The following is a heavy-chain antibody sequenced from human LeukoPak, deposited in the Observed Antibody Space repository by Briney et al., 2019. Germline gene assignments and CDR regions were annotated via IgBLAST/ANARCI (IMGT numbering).Heavy chain of an antibody. CDR3: ASLKQFHHPSGFAY. V-gene: IGHV1-69*06. CDR2: IIPIFGTA. J-gene: IGHJ4*02. CDR1: GGTFSSYA. D-gene: IGHD6-19*01. Sequence: GASVKVSCMASGGTFSSYAISWVRQAPGQGLEWMGRIIPIFGTANYAQKFQGRVTITADKSTSTAYMELSSLRSEDTAVYYCASLKQFHHPSGFAYWGQGTLVTVSS.